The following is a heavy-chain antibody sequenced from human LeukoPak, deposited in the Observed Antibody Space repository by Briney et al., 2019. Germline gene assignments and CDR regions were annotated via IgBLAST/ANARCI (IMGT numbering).Heavy chain of an antibody. Sequence: SETLSLTCTVSGGSISSSSYYWGWIRQPPGKGLEWIGSVYYSVSTYYNSSLQSRITISVDTSKNQFSLKLTSVTAADTAVYYCASDRSGLSFCFWGQGTLVTVSS. CDR3: ASDRSGLSFCF. V-gene: IGHV4-39*01. CDR1: GGSISSSSYY. J-gene: IGHJ4*02. CDR2: VYYSVST. D-gene: IGHD3-22*01.